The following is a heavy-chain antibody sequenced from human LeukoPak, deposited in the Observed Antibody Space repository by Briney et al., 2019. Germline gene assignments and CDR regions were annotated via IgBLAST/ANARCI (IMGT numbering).Heavy chain of an antibody. CDR1: GFTFNSYA. V-gene: IGHV3-30-3*01. J-gene: IGHJ4*02. D-gene: IGHD6-19*01. Sequence: GGSLRLSCAASGFTFNSYAMHWVRQAPGKGLEWVAVISYLGDKKYYAISRDNSKNTLYLQMNSPRAEDTAVYYCARDCSQTGGAVAGTEGSYFDYWGQGTLVTVSS. CDR3: ARDCSQTGGAVAGTEGSYFDY. CDR2: ISYLGDKK.